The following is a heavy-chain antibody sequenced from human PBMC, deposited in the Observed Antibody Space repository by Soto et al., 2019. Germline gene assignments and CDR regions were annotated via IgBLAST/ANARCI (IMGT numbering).Heavy chain of an antibody. Sequence: PSETLSLTCTVSGGSIISNNHYWGWIRQPPGKGLEWIGNIYYSGTTYYNPSLKSRVTMSVDTSKGQFSLKLSSMTVADTAVYCCARRSTISRGFDYWGQGTLVTVSS. V-gene: IGHV4-39*01. D-gene: IGHD3-9*01. CDR3: ARRSTISRGFDY. CDR1: GGSIISNNHY. CDR2: IYYSGTT. J-gene: IGHJ4*02.